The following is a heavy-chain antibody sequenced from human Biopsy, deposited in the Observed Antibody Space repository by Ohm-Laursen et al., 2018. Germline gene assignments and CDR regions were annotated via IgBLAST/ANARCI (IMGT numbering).Heavy chain of an antibody. J-gene: IGHJ5*01. CDR3: AREQPALSGGGSWFDS. Sequence: SLRLFCAASGFIFSDYYMSWIRQAPGKGLEWVSNINSVGTIYYADSVRGRFTISRDNAKNSLYLQMNSLRADDSAVYFCAREQPALSGGGSWFDSWGQGTLVIVSS. CDR2: INSVGTI. CDR1: GFIFSDYY. D-gene: IGHD6-19*01. V-gene: IGHV3-11*04.